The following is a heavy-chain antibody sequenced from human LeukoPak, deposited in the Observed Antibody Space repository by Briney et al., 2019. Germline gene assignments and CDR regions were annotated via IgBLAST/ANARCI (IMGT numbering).Heavy chain of an antibody. D-gene: IGHD2-15*01. CDR3: ARSTQYCSGGSCYRGYYYYYMDV. CDR2: ISSSSSYI. Sequence: GGSLRLSCAASGFTFSSYCMNWVRQAPGKGLEWVSSISSSSSYIYYADSVKGRFTISRDNAKNSLYLQMNSLRAEDTAVYYCARSTQYCSGGSCYRGYYYYYMDVWGKGTTVTVSS. J-gene: IGHJ6*03. V-gene: IGHV3-21*01. CDR1: GFTFSSYC.